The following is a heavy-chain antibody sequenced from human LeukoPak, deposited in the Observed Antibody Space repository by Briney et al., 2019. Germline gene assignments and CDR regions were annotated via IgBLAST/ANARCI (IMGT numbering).Heavy chain of an antibody. Sequence: PSQTLSLTCTVSGGSISSGSYYWSWIRQPAGKGLEWIGRIYTSGSTNYNPSLKSRVTISVDTSKNRFSLKLSSVTAADTAVYYCARANRGYSYGYVDYWGQGTLVTVSS. V-gene: IGHV4-61*02. CDR3: ARANRGYSYGYVDY. D-gene: IGHD5-18*01. J-gene: IGHJ4*02. CDR1: GGSISSGSYY. CDR2: IYTSGST.